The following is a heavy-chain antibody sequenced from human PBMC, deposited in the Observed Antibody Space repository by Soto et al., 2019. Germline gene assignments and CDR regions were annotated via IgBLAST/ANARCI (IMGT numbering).Heavy chain of an antibody. D-gene: IGHD3-22*01. J-gene: IGHJ4*02. Sequence: QVQLQQWGAGLLKPSETLSLTCAVYGGSFSGYYWSWIRQPPGKGLEWIGESNHSGSTNYNPSLKSRVTISVHTSKTQFSLKLRSVTAADTAVYYCARDYYDSSGRPTIDYWGQGTLVTVSS. CDR1: GGSFSGYY. CDR2: SNHSGST. V-gene: IGHV4-34*01. CDR3: ARDYYDSSGRPTIDY.